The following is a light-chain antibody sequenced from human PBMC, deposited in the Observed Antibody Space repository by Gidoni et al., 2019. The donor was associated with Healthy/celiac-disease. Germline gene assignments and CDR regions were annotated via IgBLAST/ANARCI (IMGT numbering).Light chain of an antibody. CDR3: QQYDNPRYT. Sequence: DIQMTQSPSSLSASVGDRVTITCQASQDISNYLNWYQQKPGKAPKLLIYDAPNLETGVPSRFSGSGSGTDFTFTISSLQPEDIATYYCQQYDNPRYTFGQGTKLEIK. V-gene: IGKV1-33*01. CDR1: QDISNY. J-gene: IGKJ2*01. CDR2: DAP.